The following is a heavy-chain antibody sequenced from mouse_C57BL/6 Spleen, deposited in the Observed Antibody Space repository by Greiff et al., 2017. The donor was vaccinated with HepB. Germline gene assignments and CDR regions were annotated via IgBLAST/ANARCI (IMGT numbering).Heavy chain of an antibody. CDR3: ARGGVAITTVVNWYFDV. Sequence: EVHLVESEGGLVQPGSSMKLSCTASGFTFSDYYMAWVRQVPEKGLEWVANINYDGSSTYYLDSLKSRFIISRDNAKNILYLQMSSLKSEDTATYYCARGGVAITTVVNWYFDVWGTGTTVTVSS. CDR2: INYDGSST. J-gene: IGHJ1*03. D-gene: IGHD1-1*01. V-gene: IGHV5-16*01. CDR1: GFTFSDYY.